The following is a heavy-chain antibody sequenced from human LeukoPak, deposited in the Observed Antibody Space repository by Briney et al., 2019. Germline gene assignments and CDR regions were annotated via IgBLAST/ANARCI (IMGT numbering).Heavy chain of an antibody. CDR3: AKDFNWNLLDY. D-gene: IGHD1-20*01. V-gene: IGHV3-30*04. Sequence: GGSLRLPCAASGFTFSTYAMHWVRQAPGKGLEWVAVISYDGSSKSYADSVKGRFTISRDNSKNTLYLQMNSLRAEDTAVYYCAKDFNWNLLDYWGQGTLVTVSS. CDR1: GFTFSTYA. J-gene: IGHJ4*02. CDR2: ISYDGSSK.